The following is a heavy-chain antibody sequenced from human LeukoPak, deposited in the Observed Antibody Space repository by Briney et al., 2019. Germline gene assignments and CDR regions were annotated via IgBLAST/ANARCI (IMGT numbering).Heavy chain of an antibody. CDR2: FDPEDGET. CDR3: ARALSSGDAFDI. V-gene: IGHV1-24*01. D-gene: IGHD3-22*01. CDR1: GYTLTELS. Sequence: GASVKVSCKVSGYTLTELSMHWVRQAPGKGLEWMGGFDPEDGETIYAQKFQGRVTMTEDTSTDTAYMELSSLRSDDTAVYYCARALSSGDAFDIWGQGTMVTVSS. J-gene: IGHJ3*02.